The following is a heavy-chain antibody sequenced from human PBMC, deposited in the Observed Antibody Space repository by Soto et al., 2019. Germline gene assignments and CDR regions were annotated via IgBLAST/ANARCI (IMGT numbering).Heavy chain of an antibody. CDR2: IYPSDSDT. CDR1: GYSFTSYW. CDR3: ARPGYNQPTY. J-gene: IGHJ4*02. V-gene: IGHV5-51*01. D-gene: IGHD5-18*01. Sequence: GESLKISCKASGYSFTSYWIGWVRQMPGKGLEWMGVIYPSDSDTKYNPAFQGQVTISADKSITTAYLQWRSLKASDSAMYFCARPGYNQPTYWGQGTLVTVSS.